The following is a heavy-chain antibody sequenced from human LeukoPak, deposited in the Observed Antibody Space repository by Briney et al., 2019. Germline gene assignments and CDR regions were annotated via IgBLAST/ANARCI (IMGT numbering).Heavy chain of an antibody. CDR2: ISGSGGST. V-gene: IGHV3-23*01. CDR3: AKEYAIFGVVMNAFDI. Sequence: GGSLRLSCAASGFTFSSYAMSWVRQAPGKGLGWVSAISGSGGSTYYADSVKGRFTISRDNSKNTLYLQMNSLRAEDTAVYYCAKEYAIFGVVMNAFDIWGQGKMVTVSS. CDR1: GFTFSSYA. J-gene: IGHJ3*02. D-gene: IGHD3-3*01.